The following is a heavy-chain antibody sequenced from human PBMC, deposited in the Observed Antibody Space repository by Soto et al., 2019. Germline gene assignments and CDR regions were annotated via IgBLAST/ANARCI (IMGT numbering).Heavy chain of an antibody. CDR3: AKDSGSNWYEVSSFDY. V-gene: IGHV3-23*01. J-gene: IGHJ4*02. D-gene: IGHD6-13*01. Sequence: GGSLRLSCAASGFTFSSYAMSWVRQAPGKGLEWVSAISGSGGSTYYADSVKGRFTISRDNSKNTLYLQMNSLRAEDTAVYYCAKDSGSNWYEVSSFDYWGQGTLVTVSS. CDR2: ISGSGGST. CDR1: GFTFSSYA.